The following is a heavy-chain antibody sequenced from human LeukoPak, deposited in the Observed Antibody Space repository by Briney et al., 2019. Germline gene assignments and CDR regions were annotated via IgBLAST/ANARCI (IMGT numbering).Heavy chain of an antibody. D-gene: IGHD4/OR15-4a*01. Sequence: GASVKVSCRASGYTFTSYGISWVRQAPGQGLEWMGWINDYNGNANYAQKLQGRVTMTTDTSTSTAYMELRSLRSDDTAVYYCARADYRGNWFDPWGQGTLVTVSS. CDR2: INDYNGNA. CDR3: ARADYRGNWFDP. V-gene: IGHV1-18*01. CDR1: GYTFTSYG. J-gene: IGHJ5*02.